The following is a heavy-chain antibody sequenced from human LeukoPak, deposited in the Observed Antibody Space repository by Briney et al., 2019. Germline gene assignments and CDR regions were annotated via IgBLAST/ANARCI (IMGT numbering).Heavy chain of an antibody. J-gene: IGHJ4*02. V-gene: IGHV3-30*02. CDR1: GINFRSSG. D-gene: IGHD6-13*01. Sequence: GGSLRLSCAASGINFRSSGMHWVRQAPGKGLEWVTFIQNDGTDKSYAASVQGRFTISRDNSKNTVYLHMNSLRADETALYYCAREGGRAAPGRFDYWGQGTLVTVSS. CDR2: IQNDGTDK. CDR3: AREGGRAAPGRFDY.